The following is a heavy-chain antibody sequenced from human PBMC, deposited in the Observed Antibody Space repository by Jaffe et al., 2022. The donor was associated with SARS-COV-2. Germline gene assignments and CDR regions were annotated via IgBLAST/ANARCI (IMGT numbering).Heavy chain of an antibody. Sequence: EVQLVESGGGLVQPGGSLRLSCAASGFTFSNYAMSWVRQAPGKGLEWLSGIVHGGAATTYYADSVKGRFTVSRDNSKDTLYLQMNILRAEDTAVYYCARDSKLLDYWGQGTLVTVSS. CDR2: IVHGGAATT. CDR1: GFTFSNYA. D-gene: IGHD1-7*01. V-gene: IGHV3-23*04. J-gene: IGHJ4*02. CDR3: ARDSKLLDY.